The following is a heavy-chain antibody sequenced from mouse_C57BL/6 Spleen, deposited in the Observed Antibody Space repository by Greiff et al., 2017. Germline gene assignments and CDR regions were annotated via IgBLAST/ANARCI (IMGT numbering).Heavy chain of an antibody. CDR1: GFTFSSYA. CDR3: ARDGYDYDRFAY. D-gene: IGHD2-4*01. CDR2: ISDGGSYT. Sequence: EVQGVESGGGLVKPGGSLKLSCAASGFTFSSYAMSWVRQTPEKRLEWVATISDGGSYTYYPDNVKGRFTISRDNAKNNLYLQMSHLKSEDTAMYYCARDGYDYDRFAYWGQGTLVTVSA. V-gene: IGHV5-4*01. J-gene: IGHJ3*01.